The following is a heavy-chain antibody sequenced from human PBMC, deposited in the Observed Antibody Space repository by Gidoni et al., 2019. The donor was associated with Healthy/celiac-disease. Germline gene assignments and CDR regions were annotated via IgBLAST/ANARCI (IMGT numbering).Heavy chain of an antibody. CDR3: GIVATTDPDFDY. Sequence: EVQLVESGGGLVKPGGSLRLSCAASGFTFSSYSMNWVRQAPGKGLAWVSSISSSSSYIYYADSVKGRFTISRDNAKNSLYLQMNSLRAEDTAVYYCGIVATTDPDFDYWGQGTLVTVSS. CDR1: GFTFSSYS. V-gene: IGHV3-21*01. J-gene: IGHJ4*02. CDR2: ISSSSSYI. D-gene: IGHD5-12*01.